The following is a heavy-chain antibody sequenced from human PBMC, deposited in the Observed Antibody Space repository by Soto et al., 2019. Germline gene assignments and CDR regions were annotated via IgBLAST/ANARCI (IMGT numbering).Heavy chain of an antibody. Sequence: GGSLRLSCAASGFTFSSYAMSWVRQAPGKGLEWVSAISGSGGSTYYADSVKGRFTISRDNSKNTLYLQMNSLRAEDTAVYYCATSKIYFFQSGGSHHVPLGFWGQGTLVTVSS. CDR1: GFTFSSYA. J-gene: IGHJ4*02. CDR2: ISGSGGST. D-gene: IGHD2-15*01. V-gene: IGHV3-23*01. CDR3: ATSKIYFFQSGGSHHVPLGF.